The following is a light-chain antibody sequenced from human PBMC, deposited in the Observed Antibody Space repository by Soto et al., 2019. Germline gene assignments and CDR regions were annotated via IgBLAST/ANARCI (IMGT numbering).Light chain of an antibody. V-gene: IGKV3-20*01. Sequence: IVMTQSPAILSVSPWGRATLSCRAGQSVSNNLAWYQQKPGQAPRLLIYGASSRATGIPDRFTGSGSGTDFTLTISRLEPEDFAVFYCHQYGSSPQTFGQGTKVDIK. CDR1: QSVSNN. CDR3: HQYGSSPQT. J-gene: IGKJ1*01. CDR2: GAS.